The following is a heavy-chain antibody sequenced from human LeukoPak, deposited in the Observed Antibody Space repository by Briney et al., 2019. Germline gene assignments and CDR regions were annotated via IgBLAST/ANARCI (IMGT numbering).Heavy chain of an antibody. D-gene: IGHD3-10*01. CDR1: GGSISSGNYY. V-gene: IGHV4-61*02. J-gene: IGHJ4*02. Sequence: SETLSLTCTVSGGSISSGNYYWNWIRQPAGKGLEWIGRIYAGGSTNYNPSLKSRVTISIDTSNQFSLKLSSVTAADTAVYYCARRGEYWGQGALVTVSS. CDR2: IYAGGST. CDR3: ARRGEY.